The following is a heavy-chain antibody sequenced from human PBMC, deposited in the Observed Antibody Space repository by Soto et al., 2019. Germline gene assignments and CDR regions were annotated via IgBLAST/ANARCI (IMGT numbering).Heavy chain of an antibody. D-gene: IGHD6-13*01. CDR1: GYTFTSCA. J-gene: IGHJ5*02. Sequence: ASVKVSCKASGYTFTSCAMHWVRQAPGQRLEWMGWINAGNGNTKYSQKFQGRVTITRDTSASTAYMELSSLRSEDTAVYYCARSGSWYFNWFDPWGQGTLVTVSS. V-gene: IGHV1-3*01. CDR2: INAGNGNT. CDR3: ARSGSWYFNWFDP.